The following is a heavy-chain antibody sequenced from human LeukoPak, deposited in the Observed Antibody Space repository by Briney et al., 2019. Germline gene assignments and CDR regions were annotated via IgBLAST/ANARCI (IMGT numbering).Heavy chain of an antibody. J-gene: IGHJ3*02. V-gene: IGHV4-59*01. Sequence: SETLSLTCSVSGRSISSYYWSWIRQPPGKGLEWIGYIYFSGSTNYNPSLKSRVTISVDTSKNQFSLKLSSVTAADTAVYYCARDLIRYDSSGYYYHDAFDIWGQGTMVTVSS. CDR1: GRSISSYY. CDR2: IYFSGST. CDR3: ARDLIRYDSSGYYYHDAFDI. D-gene: IGHD3-22*01.